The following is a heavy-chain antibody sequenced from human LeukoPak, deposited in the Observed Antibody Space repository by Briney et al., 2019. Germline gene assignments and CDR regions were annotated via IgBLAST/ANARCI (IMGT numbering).Heavy chain of an antibody. Sequence: SETLSLTCTVSGGSISGYYWSWIRQPPGKGLEWIGTIFRSGDTYYNPSLKSRVTISVDMSKNQFSLNLNSVTAADTAEYYCAKGYPTTGFDFWGQGTLVTVSS. V-gene: IGHV4-38-2*02. CDR1: GGSISGYY. J-gene: IGHJ3*01. CDR3: AKGYPTTGFDF. D-gene: IGHD5-12*01. CDR2: IFRSGDT.